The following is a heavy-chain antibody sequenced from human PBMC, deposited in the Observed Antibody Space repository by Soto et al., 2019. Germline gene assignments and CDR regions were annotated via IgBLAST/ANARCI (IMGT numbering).Heavy chain of an antibody. D-gene: IGHD2-15*01. Sequence: QVQLVQSGAEVKTPGASVKVSCRASGYSFRTHGISWVRQAPGQGLEWMGWISTYDDKTNFPQKFQGRITMTTDTSTSNACMELRSLRSDDTAVYFCSRDLGYCNSSGCFRNWFDPLGQGTLVTVYS. J-gene: IGHJ5*02. CDR3: SRDLGYCNSSGCFRNWFDP. CDR1: GYSFRTHG. V-gene: IGHV1-18*01. CDR2: ISTYDDKT.